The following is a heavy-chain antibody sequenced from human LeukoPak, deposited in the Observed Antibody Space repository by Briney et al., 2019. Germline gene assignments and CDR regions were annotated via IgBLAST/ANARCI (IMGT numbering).Heavy chain of an antibody. J-gene: IGHJ4*02. V-gene: IGHV4-59*08. D-gene: IGHD5-18*01. CDR2: IYYSGST. CDR1: GASISGYY. CDR3: ARRAPYSYEWSTLDY. Sequence: SETLSLTCTVSGASISGYYWSWIRQPPGKGLEWIGSIYYSGSTNYNPSLKSRVTISVDTSKNQFSLKLSSVTAADTAVYYCARRAPYSYEWSTLDYWGQGTLVTVSS.